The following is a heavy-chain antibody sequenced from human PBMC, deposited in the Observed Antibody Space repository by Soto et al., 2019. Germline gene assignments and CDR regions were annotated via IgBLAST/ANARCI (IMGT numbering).Heavy chain of an antibody. CDR1: GGSFSGYY. CDR3: ARGTWTYYDLWSGSYTGPRALDY. V-gene: IGHV4-34*01. Sequence: SETLSLTCAVYGGSFSGYYWSWIRQPPGKGLEWIGEINHSGSTNYNPSLKSRVTISVDTSKNQFSLKLSSVTAADTAVYYCARGTWTYYDLWSGSYTGPRALDYWGQGTLVTVSS. J-gene: IGHJ4*02. CDR2: INHSGST. D-gene: IGHD3-3*01.